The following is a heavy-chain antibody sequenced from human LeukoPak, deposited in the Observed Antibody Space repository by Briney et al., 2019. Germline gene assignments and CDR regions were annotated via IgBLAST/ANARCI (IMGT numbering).Heavy chain of an antibody. J-gene: IGHJ6*02. CDR2: ISGSGGST. Sequence: GGSLRLSCAASGFTFSSYAMSWVRQAPGKGLEWASAISGSGGSTYYADSVKGRFTISRDNSKNTLYLQMNSLRAEDTAVYYCAKVGISGNPNYYGMDVWGQGTTVTVSS. V-gene: IGHV3-23*01. CDR1: GFTFSSYA. CDR3: AKVGISGNPNYYGMDV. D-gene: IGHD3-10*01.